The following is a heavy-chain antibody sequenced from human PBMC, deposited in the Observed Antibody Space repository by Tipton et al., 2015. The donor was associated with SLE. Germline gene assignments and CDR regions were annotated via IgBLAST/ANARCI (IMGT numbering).Heavy chain of an antibody. D-gene: IGHD6-19*01. V-gene: IGHV3-30*02. CDR3: AQDIENGWYYYFDS. Sequence: GSLRLSCAASGFTFTNYAMHWVRQASGKGLEWVAIIWYDESRMFYADSVKGRFTISRDNSKNTLYLQMNSLRVEDTGVYYCAQDIENGWYYYFDSWGQETLVTVST. J-gene: IGHJ4*02. CDR1: GFTFTNYA. CDR2: IWYDESRM.